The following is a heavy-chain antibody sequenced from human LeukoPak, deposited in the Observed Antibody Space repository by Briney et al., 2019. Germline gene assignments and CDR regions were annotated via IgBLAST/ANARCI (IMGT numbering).Heavy chain of an antibody. CDR2: ISRSGTTV. V-gene: IGHV3-48*03. D-gene: IGHD5-24*01. J-gene: IGHJ3*02. CDR3: ARDPNGYNSFDI. Sequence: GGSLRLSCAASGFTFSSYEMNWVRQAPGKGLEWVSYISRSGTTVYHADSVKGRFTISRDNAKNSLYLQMNSLRAEDTAVYHCARDPNGYNSFDIWGQGTRVTVSS. CDR1: GFTFSSYE.